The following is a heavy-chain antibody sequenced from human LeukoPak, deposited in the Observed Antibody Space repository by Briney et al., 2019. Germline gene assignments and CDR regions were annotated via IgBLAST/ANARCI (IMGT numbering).Heavy chain of an antibody. J-gene: IGHJ4*02. CDR2: ISYDGSNK. Sequence: GGSLRLSCAASGFTFSSYAMHWVRQAPGKGLEWVAVISYDGSNKYYADSVKGRFTISRDNSKNTLYLQMNSLRAEDTAVYYCARDSVGATNYFDYWGQGTLVTVSS. D-gene: IGHD1-26*01. V-gene: IGHV3-30-3*01. CDR3: ARDSVGATNYFDY. CDR1: GFTFSSYA.